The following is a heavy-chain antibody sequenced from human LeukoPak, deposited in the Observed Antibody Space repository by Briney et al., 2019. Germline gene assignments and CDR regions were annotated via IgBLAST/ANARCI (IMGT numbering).Heavy chain of an antibody. J-gene: IGHJ4*02. CDR1: GFTFSSYG. CDR3: ARETNYGACDY. D-gene: IGHD4-17*01. V-gene: IGHV3-33*01. CDR2: IWYDGSNK. Sequence: GGSLRLSCAASGFTFSSYGMHWVRQAPGKGLEWVAVIWYDGSNKYYADSVKGRFTISRDNSKNTLYLQMNSLGAEDTAVYYCARETNYGACDYWGQGTLVTVSS.